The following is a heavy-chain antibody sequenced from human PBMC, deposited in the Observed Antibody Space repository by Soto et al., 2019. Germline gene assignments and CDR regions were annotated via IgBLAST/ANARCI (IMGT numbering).Heavy chain of an antibody. Sequence: LEILSLTCTVSGGSISSSSYDWGWIRQPPGKGLEWVGSIYYSGSTYYNPSLKSRVTISVDTAKNQFSLQLSSGTAADTAVYDCARDGIFGVALDGDAFDIWGQGTMVT. CDR2: IYYSGST. CDR1: GGSISSSSYD. V-gene: IGHV4-39*01. J-gene: IGHJ3*02. CDR3: ARDGIFGVALDGDAFDI. D-gene: IGHD3-3*01.